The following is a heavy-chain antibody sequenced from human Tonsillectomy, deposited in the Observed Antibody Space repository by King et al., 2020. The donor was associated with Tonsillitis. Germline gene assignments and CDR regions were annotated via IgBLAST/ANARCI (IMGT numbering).Heavy chain of an antibody. Sequence: QLVQSGAEVKKPGSSVKVSCKSSGGTFSSDAISWVRQAPGQGLEGMGGFSPIFGTANYAQRFHGIITITADESTSTAYMELSSLRSEDTAVYYCAATRGHIVVVTLIDAFDIWGQGTMVTASS. V-gene: IGHV1-69*01. CDR1: GGTFSSDA. CDR3: AATRGHIVVVTLIDAFDI. CDR2: FSPIFGTA. D-gene: IGHD2-21*02. J-gene: IGHJ3*02.